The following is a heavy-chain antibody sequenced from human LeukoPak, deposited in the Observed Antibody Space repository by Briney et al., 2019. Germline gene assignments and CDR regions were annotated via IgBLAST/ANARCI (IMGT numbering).Heavy chain of an antibody. Sequence: ASVKVSFKASGYTFTCYYIHWVRQAPGQGLEWMGWINPNNGGTNSAQKFKGRFTLTRDTSITTAYMELSRLRSDDTAVYYCARSAGIVEPTDYWGQGTLVTVSS. D-gene: IGHD1-26*01. CDR3: ARSAGIVEPTDY. J-gene: IGHJ4*02. CDR2: INPNNGGT. CDR1: GYTFTCYY. V-gene: IGHV1-2*02.